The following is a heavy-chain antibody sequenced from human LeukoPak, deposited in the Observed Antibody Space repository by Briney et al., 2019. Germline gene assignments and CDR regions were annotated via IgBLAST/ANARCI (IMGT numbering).Heavy chain of an antibody. CDR1: GGSISSTSYY. D-gene: IGHD3-22*01. CDR2: IYYSGST. Sequence: PSETLSLTCTVSGGSISSTSYYWGWIRQPPGKGLERIGSIYYSGSTYYNPSLKSRVTISVDTSRNQFSLKPSSVTAADTAVYYCARRGPMRQPNWFDPWGQGTLVTVSS. J-gene: IGHJ5*02. CDR3: ARRGPMRQPNWFDP. V-gene: IGHV4-39*01.